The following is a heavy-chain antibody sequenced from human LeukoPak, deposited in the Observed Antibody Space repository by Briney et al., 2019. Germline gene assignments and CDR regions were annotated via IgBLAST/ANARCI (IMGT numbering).Heavy chain of an antibody. CDR2: IWYDGSNK. Sequence: SGGSLRLSCAASGFTFSSYGMHWVRQAPGKGLEWVAVIWYDGSNKYYADSVKGRFTISRDNSKNTLYLQMNSLRAEDTAVYYCARDFEYYYDSSGPCGYWGQGTLVTVSS. J-gene: IGHJ4*02. D-gene: IGHD3-22*01. CDR1: GFTFSSYG. V-gene: IGHV3-33*01. CDR3: ARDFEYYYDSSGPCGY.